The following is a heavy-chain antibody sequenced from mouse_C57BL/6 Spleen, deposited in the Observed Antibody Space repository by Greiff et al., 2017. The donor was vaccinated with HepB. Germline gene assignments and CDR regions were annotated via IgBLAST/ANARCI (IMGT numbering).Heavy chain of an antibody. Sequence: QVQLKQPGAELVKPGASVKLSCKASGYTFTSYWMHWVKQRPGQGLEWIGMIHPNSGSTNYNEKFKSKATLTVDKSSSTAYMQLSSLTSEDSAVYYCARTTTVVDDYFDYWGQGTTLTVSS. CDR3: ARTTTVVDDYFDY. J-gene: IGHJ2*01. D-gene: IGHD1-1*01. CDR2: IHPNSGST. CDR1: GYTFTSYW. V-gene: IGHV1-64*01.